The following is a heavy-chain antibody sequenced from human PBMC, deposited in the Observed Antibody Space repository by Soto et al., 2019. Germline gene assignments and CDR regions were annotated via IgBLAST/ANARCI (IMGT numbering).Heavy chain of an antibody. CDR2: INPSGGST. V-gene: IGHV1-46*01. CDR1: GYTFTSYY. J-gene: IGHJ4*02. D-gene: IGHD3-22*01. Sequence: ASVKVSCKASGYTFTSYYMHWVRQAPGQGLEWMGIINPSGGSTSYAQKFQGQVTISADKSISTAYLQWSSLKASDTAMYYCARHEDYYDSSGYYKYWGQGTLVTVSS. CDR3: ARHEDYYDSSGYYKY.